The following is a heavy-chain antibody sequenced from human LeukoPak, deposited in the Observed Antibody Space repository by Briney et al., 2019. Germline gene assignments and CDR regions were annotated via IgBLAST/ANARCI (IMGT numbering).Heavy chain of an antibody. V-gene: IGHV3-21*01. CDR1: GFTFSSYS. CDR3: ASWGGGYVAEDAFDI. D-gene: IGHD3-22*01. J-gene: IGHJ3*02. CDR2: ISSSSYI. Sequence: NAGGSLRLSCAASGFTFSSYSMNWVRQAPGKGLEWVSSISSSSYIYYADSVKGRFTISRDNAKNSLYLQMNSLRAEDTAVYCCASWGGGYVAEDAFDIWGQGTMVTVSS.